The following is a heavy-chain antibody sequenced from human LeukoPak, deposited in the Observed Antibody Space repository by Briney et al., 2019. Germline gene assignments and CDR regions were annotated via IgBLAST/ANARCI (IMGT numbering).Heavy chain of an antibody. V-gene: IGHV4-34*01. D-gene: IGHD3-10*01. J-gene: IGHJ4*02. CDR1: GGSFSGYY. Sequence: PSETLSLTCAVYGGSFSGYYWSWIRQPPGKGLEWIGEINHSGGTKYNPSLKSRVTISVDTSKNQFSLKLSSVTAADTAVYYCARDGSGSYLSGFDYWGQGTLVTVSS. CDR3: ARDGSGSYLSGFDY. CDR2: INHSGGT.